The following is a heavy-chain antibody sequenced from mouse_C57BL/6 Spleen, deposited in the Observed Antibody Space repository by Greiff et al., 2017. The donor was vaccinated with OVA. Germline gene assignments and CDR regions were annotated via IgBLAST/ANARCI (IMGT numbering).Heavy chain of an antibody. CDR2: IYPGSGST. D-gene: IGHD2-1*01. CDR1: GYTFTSYW. V-gene: IGHV1-55*01. Sequence: QVQLQQPGAELVKPGASVKMSCKASGYTFTSYWITWVKQRPGHGLEWIGDIYPGSGSTNYNEKFKSKATMTVDTSSSTAYMQLSSLTSEDSAVNDCARVPPYGNYGYIEDWGKGTTGTGSS. CDR3: ARVPPYGNYGYIED. J-gene: IGHJ1*03.